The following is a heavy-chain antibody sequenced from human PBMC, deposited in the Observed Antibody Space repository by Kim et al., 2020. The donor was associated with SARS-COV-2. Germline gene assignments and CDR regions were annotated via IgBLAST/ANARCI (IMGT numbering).Heavy chain of an antibody. J-gene: IGHJ5*01. CDR2: ISGGADRT. CDR3: AKELPNDDGGASGFES. D-gene: IGHD4-17*01. CDR1: GFTFSSSA. Sequence: GGSLRLSCAASGFTFSSSAMSWLRQPPGRGLEWVSAISGGADRTYYADFVEGRFTISRDNPKNTLYLQLNSLRAEDTAIYYCAKELPNDDGGASGFESWG. V-gene: IGHV3-23*01.